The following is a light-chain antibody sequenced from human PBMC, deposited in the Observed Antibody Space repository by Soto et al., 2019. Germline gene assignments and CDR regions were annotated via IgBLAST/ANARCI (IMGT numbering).Light chain of an antibody. V-gene: IGLV2-8*01. CDR1: SSDVGGYNY. Sequence: QSALTQPPSASGSPGQSVTISCTGTSSDVGGYNYVSWYQQHPGKAPKLMIHDVSKRPSGVPDRFSGSKSGNTASLTISGLQAEDEADYYCCSYAGSVVFGGGTKVTVL. CDR2: DVS. J-gene: IGLJ2*01. CDR3: CSYAGSVV.